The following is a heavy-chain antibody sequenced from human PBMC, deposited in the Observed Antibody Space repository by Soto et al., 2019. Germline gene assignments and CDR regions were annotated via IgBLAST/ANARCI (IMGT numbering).Heavy chain of an antibody. Sequence: ASVKVSCKVSGYTLTELSMHWVRQAPGKGLEWMGGFDPEDGETIYAQKFQGRVTMTEDTSTDTAYMELSSLRSEDTAVYYCATRLKFGGVPIGVFDPWGQGTLVTVSS. CDR1: GYTLTELS. CDR3: ATRLKFGGVPIGVFDP. J-gene: IGHJ5*02. CDR2: FDPEDGET. V-gene: IGHV1-24*01. D-gene: IGHD3-16*01.